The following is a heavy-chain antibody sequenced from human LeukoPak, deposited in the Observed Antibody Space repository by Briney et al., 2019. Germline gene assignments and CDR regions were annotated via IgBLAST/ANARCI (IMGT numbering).Heavy chain of an antibody. J-gene: IGHJ5*02. CDR2: IRYNGNT. V-gene: IGHV4-59*01. CDR3: ARYAALSGPNWLDP. Sequence: SETLSLTCTVSGGSIIGYWWSWIRQPPGKGLEWIGNIRYNGNTYSNPSLKSRVTISVDTSKNQFSMKLSSVTAADTAMYYCARYAALSGPNWLDPWGRGSLVTVSS. CDR1: GGSIIGYW. D-gene: IGHD6-19*01.